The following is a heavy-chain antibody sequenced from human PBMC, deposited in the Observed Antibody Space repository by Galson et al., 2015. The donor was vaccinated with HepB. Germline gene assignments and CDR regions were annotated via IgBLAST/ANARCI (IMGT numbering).Heavy chain of an antibody. CDR1: GYYFPTWW. V-gene: IGHV5-51*03. CDR3: ARRRFDSSTTYNFDY. Sequence: QSGAEVKKSGESLKISCKGSGYYFPTWWIGWVRQRPGEGLEWMGIIFPDDSDTRYSPSFQGQVTMSADRSINTAYLQWSSLKASDTAMYYCARRRFDSSTTYNFDYWGPGTLVTVSS. D-gene: IGHD2/OR15-2a*01. CDR2: IFPDDSDT. J-gene: IGHJ4*02.